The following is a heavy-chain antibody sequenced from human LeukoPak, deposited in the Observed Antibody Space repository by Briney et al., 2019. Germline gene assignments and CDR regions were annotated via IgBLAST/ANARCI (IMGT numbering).Heavy chain of an antibody. J-gene: IGHJ4*02. CDR3: AKDKIVVVPAAIDYFDY. CDR1: GGTFSSYA. V-gene: IGHV1-69*13. CDR2: IIPIFGTA. Sequence: SVKVSCKASGGTFSSYAISWVRQAPGQGLEWMGGIIPIFGTANYAQKFQGRVTITADESTSTAYMELSSLRSEDTAVYYCAKDKIVVVPAAIDYFDYWGQGTLVTVSS. D-gene: IGHD2-2*02.